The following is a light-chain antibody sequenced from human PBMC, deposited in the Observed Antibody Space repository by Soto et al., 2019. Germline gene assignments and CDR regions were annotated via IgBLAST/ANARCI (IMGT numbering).Light chain of an antibody. J-gene: IGLJ2*01. V-gene: IGLV3-1*01. CDR2: QDS. CDR1: KLGDKY. Sequence: SYELTQPPSVPVSPGQTASITCSGDKLGDKYACWYQQKPGQSPVLVIYQDSKRTSGIPERFSGSNSGNTATLTISGTHAMDEADYYCQAWDSSTVVFGGGTKVTVL. CDR3: QAWDSSTVV.